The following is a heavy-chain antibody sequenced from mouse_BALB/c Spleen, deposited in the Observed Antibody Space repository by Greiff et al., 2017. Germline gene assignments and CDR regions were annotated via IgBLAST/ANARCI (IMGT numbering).Heavy chain of an antibody. CDR1: GYTFTSYW. D-gene: IGHD2-14*01. CDR2: IYPGDGDT. Sequence: VKLMESGAELARPGASVKLSCKASGYTFTSYWMQWVKQRPGQGLEWIGAIYPGDGDTRYTQKFKGKATLTADKSSSTAYMQLSSLASEDSAVYYCASRGTYYRYDDAMDYWGQGTSVTVSS. V-gene: IGHV1-87*01. CDR3: ASRGTYYRYDDAMDY. J-gene: IGHJ4*01.